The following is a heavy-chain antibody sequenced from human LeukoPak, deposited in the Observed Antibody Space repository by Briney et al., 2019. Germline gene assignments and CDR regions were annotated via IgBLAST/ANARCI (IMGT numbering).Heavy chain of an antibody. CDR1: GGSISSYY. V-gene: IGHV4-59*12. J-gene: IGHJ4*02. Sequence: SETLSLTCTVSGGSISSYYWSWIRQPPGKGLEWIGYIYYSGSTNYNPSLKSRVTISVDTSKNQFSLKLSSVTAADTAVYYCARKRDSSGYYPEYYFDYWGQGTLVTVSS. D-gene: IGHD3-22*01. CDR2: IYYSGST. CDR3: ARKRDSSGYYPEYYFDY.